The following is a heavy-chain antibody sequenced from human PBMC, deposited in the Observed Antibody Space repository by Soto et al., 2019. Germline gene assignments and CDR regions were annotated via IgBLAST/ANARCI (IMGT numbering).Heavy chain of an antibody. Sequence: GESLKISCKGSGYSFTSYWIGWVRQMPGKGLEWMGIIYPGDSDTRYSPSFQGQVTISADKSISTAYLQWSSLKASDTAMYYCARHAGPYYYGSGSYYPPLIWFDPWGQGTLVTVSS. CDR3: ARHAGPYYYGSGSYYPPLIWFDP. J-gene: IGHJ5*02. D-gene: IGHD3-10*01. V-gene: IGHV5-51*01. CDR2: IYPGDSDT. CDR1: GYSFTSYW.